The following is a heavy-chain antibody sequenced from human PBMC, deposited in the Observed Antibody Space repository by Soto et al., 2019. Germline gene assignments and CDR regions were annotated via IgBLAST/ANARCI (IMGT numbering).Heavy chain of an antibody. CDR3: ARALTAAFDY. J-gene: IGHJ4*02. CDR2: ISYDGSNK. D-gene: IGHD6-25*01. Sequence: QVQLVESGGGVVQPGRSLRLSCAASGFTFSSYAMHWVRQAPGKGLEWVAVISYDGSNKYYADSVKGRFTIARDNSKNTLYLQMNSLRAEDTAVYYCARALTAAFDYWGQGTLVTVSS. CDR1: GFTFSSYA. V-gene: IGHV3-30-3*01.